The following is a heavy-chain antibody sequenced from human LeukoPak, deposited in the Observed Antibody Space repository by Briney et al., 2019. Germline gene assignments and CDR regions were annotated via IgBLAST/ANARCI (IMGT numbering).Heavy chain of an antibody. D-gene: IGHD3-10*01. J-gene: IGHJ3*02. V-gene: IGHV4-59*12. Sequence: SETLSLTCSVSGDSISTYSWSWIRQSPGTGLEWIGYIHSSGHTDYNPSLKGRVTISVDTSQNHFSLKLTSVTAADAAVYYCARSSAGSGPDAFDIWGQGTMVTVSS. CDR3: ARSSAGSGPDAFDI. CDR2: IHSSGHT. CDR1: GDSISTYS.